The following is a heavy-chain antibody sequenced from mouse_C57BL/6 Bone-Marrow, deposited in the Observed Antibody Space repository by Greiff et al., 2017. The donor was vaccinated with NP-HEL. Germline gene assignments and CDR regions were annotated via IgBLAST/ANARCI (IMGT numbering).Heavy chain of an antibody. Sequence: QVQLQQPGAELVKPGASVKLSCKASGYTLTSYWMHWVKQRPGQGLEWIGMIHPNRGSTNYNEKFKSKATLTVDKSSSTAYMQLSSLTSEDSAVYYCARGSGTDWFAYWGQGTLVTVSA. V-gene: IGHV1-64*01. D-gene: IGHD4-1*01. CDR1: GYTLTSYW. J-gene: IGHJ3*01. CDR2: IHPNRGST. CDR3: ARGSGTDWFAY.